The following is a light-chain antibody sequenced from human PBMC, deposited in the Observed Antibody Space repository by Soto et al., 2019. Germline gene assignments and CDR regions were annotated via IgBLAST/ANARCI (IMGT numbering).Light chain of an antibody. CDR1: QDITTR. J-gene: IGKJ4*01. CDR2: SAS. Sequence: DIQMTQSPSSVSASVGDRVIITCRASQDITTRLAWYQQKAGKAPQLLIYSASTLQTGVPPRFRGSGSGTDFTLTITNLQHEDFANYYCKQAHGFLTFGGGNKVEI. CDR3: KQAHGFLT. V-gene: IGKV1-12*01.